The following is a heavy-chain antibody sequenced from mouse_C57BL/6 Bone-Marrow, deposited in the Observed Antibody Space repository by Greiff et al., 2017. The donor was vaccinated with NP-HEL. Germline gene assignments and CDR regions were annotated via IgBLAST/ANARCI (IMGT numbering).Heavy chain of an antibody. Sequence: QVQLQQSGAEVVRPGTSVKMSCKASGYTFTNYWIGWAKQRPGHGLEWIGDIYPGGGYTNYNEKFKGKATLTADKSSSTAYMQFSSLTSEDSAIYYCARRYYYGSSLYAMDYWGQGTSVTVSS. J-gene: IGHJ4*01. D-gene: IGHD1-1*01. CDR1: GYTFTNYW. V-gene: IGHV1-63*01. CDR3: ARRYYYGSSLYAMDY. CDR2: IYPGGGYT.